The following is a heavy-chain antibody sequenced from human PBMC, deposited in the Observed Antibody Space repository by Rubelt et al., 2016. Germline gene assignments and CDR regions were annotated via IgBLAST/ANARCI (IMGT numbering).Heavy chain of an antibody. Sequence: EVQLVESGGGLVQPGGSLRLSCAASGFTFSSYAMSWVRQAPGKGLEWVSAISGGGGSTYYADSVKGRFTISRDNSKKPLVLRMNSLRAEDTVVYYWARHRYDFWSGFFSGYWGQGTLVTVSS. D-gene: IGHD3-3*01. J-gene: IGHJ4*02. CDR3: ARHRYDFWSGFFSGY. CDR1: GFTFSSYA. V-gene: IGHV3-23*04. CDR2: ISGGGGST.